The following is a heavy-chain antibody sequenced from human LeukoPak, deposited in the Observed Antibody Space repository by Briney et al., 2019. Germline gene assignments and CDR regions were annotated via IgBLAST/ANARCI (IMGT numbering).Heavy chain of an antibody. V-gene: IGHV3-11*06. J-gene: IGHJ4*02. CDR1: GFTFSDYY. Sequence: GGSLRLSCAASGFTFSDYYMSWIRQAPGKGLEWVSYISSSSSYPNYADSVKGRFTISRDNAKNSLYLQMNSLRAEDTAVYYCARAKEQWLARPLDHWGQGTLVTVSS. D-gene: IGHD6-19*01. CDR3: ARAKEQWLARPLDH. CDR2: ISSSSSYP.